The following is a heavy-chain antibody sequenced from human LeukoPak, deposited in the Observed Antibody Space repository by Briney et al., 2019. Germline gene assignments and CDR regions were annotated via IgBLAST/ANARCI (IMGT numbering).Heavy chain of an antibody. CDR2: ISSSSSTI. Sequence: GGXLRLSCAASGFTFSSYNMNWVRQAPGKGLEGVSYISSSSSTIYYADSVKGRFTISRDNAKNSLYLQMNSLRAVDTAVYYCASDYSGNYFNAFDIWGQGTMVTVSS. V-gene: IGHV3-48*01. J-gene: IGHJ3*02. D-gene: IGHD1-26*01. CDR1: GFTFSSYN. CDR3: ASDYSGNYFNAFDI.